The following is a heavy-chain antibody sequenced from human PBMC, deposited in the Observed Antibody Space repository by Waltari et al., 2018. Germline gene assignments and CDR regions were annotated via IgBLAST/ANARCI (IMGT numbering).Heavy chain of an antibody. V-gene: IGHV1-8*01. J-gene: IGHJ6*02. CDR1: GYTFTSYD. CDR3: ARGVPIGFGELLHYYYYYGMDV. Sequence: QVLLVQSGAEVKKPGASVKVSCKASGYTFTSYDINWVRQATGQGLEWRGWRKPNRGNQGYAQKCQGRVTMTRNTSRSTAYMELSSLRSEDTAVYYCARGVPIGFGELLHYYYYYGMDVWGQGTTVTVSS. D-gene: IGHD3-10*01. CDR2: RKPNRGNQ.